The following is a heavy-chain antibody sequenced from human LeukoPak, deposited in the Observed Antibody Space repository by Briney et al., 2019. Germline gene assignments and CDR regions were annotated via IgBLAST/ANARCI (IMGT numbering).Heavy chain of an antibody. D-gene: IGHD4-17*01. CDR1: GYTFTGYY. V-gene: IGHV1-2*02. J-gene: IGHJ4*02. CDR2: INPNSGGP. CDR3: ARDQEVGDYPRVMGY. Sequence: ASVKVSCKASGYTFTGYYMHWVRQAPGQGLEWMGWINPNSGGPNYAQKFQGRVTMTRDTSISTAYMELSRLRSDDTAVYYCARDQEVGDYPRVMGYWGQGTLVTVSS.